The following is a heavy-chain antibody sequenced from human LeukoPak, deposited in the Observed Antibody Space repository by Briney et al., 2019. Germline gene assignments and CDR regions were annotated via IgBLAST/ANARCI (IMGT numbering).Heavy chain of an antibody. CDR1: GAAISNYY. CDR2: IYYSGST. V-gene: IGHV4-59*01. D-gene: IGHD6-6*01. Sequence: SETLSLTCTVSGAAISNYYWSWIRQPPGKGLEWIGYIYYSGSTNYNPSLKSRVTISVDTSKNQFSLKLSSVTAADTAVYYCARKKFIAAGGFDPWGQGTLVTVSS. J-gene: IGHJ5*02. CDR3: ARKKFIAAGGFDP.